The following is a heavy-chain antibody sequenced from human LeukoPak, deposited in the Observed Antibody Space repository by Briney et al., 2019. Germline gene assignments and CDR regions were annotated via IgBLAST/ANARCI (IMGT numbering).Heavy chain of an antibody. V-gene: IGHV3-9*01. CDR3: AKGYCSSTSCYLYFDY. CDR1: GFTFDDYA. CDR2: ISWNSGSI. J-gene: IGHJ4*02. D-gene: IGHD2-2*01. Sequence: GGSLRLSCAASGFTFDDYAMHWVRQAPGKGLEWVSGISWNSGSIGYADSVKGRSTISRDNAKNSLYLQMNSLRAEDTALYYCAKGYCSSTSCYLYFDYWGQGTLVTVSS.